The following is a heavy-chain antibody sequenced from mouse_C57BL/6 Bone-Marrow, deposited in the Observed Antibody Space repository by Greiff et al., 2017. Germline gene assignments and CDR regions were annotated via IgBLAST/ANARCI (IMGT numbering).Heavy chain of an antibody. CDR2: INPNNGGT. J-gene: IGHJ2*01. V-gene: IGHV1-26*01. CDR1: GYTFTDYY. D-gene: IGHD1-1*01. CDR3: ARDYYGSSWYFDY. Sequence: VQLKQSGPELVKPGASVKISCKASGYTFTDYYMNWVKQSHGKSLEWIGDINPNNGGTSYNQKLKGKATLTVDKSSSIAYMELRSLTSEDSAVYYCARDYYGSSWYFDYWGQGTILTVSS.